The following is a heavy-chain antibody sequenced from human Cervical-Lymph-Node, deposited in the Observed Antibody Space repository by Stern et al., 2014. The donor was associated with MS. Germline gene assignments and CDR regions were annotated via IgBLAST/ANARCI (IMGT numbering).Heavy chain of an antibody. D-gene: IGHD3-16*02. CDR2: IYPGDSDA. V-gene: IGHV5-51*01. CDR1: GYRFTNYW. Sequence: QLVQSGGEMKKPGESLQISCQGSGYRFTNYWIGWVRQMPGKGLEWMGIIYPGDSDARDSPSFRGQVTISADKPISTAYLQWTSLRASDTAIYYCARLVAPGGDAFDIWGQGTLVIVSS. J-gene: IGHJ3*02. CDR3: ARLVAPGGDAFDI.